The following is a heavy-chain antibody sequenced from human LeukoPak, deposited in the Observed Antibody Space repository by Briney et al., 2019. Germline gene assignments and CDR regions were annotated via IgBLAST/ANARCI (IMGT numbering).Heavy chain of an antibody. CDR3: ARLPVVVVPAATYDY. V-gene: IGHV5-51*01. Sequence: GESLKISCKGSGYSFTSYWMGWVRQMPGKGLEWMGIIYPGDSDTRYSPSFQGQVTISADKSISTAYLQWSSLKASDTAMYYCARLPVVVVPAATYDYWGQGTLVTVSS. CDR2: IYPGDSDT. D-gene: IGHD2-2*01. CDR1: GYSFTSYW. J-gene: IGHJ4*02.